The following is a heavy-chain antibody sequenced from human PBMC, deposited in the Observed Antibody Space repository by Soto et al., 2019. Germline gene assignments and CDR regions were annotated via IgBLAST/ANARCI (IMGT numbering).Heavy chain of an antibody. Sequence: PSQTISLTCAISVYSVSSNSAAWNWISQSPSRGLEWLGRTYYRSKWYNDYAVSVKSRITINPDTSKNQFSLQLNSVTPEDTAVYYCARDQACTTHIDYWGQATLSTV. D-gene: IGHD2-8*01. CDR3: ARDQACTTHIDY. CDR1: VYSVSSNSAA. V-gene: IGHV6-1*01. CDR2: TYYRSKWYN. J-gene: IGHJ4*02.